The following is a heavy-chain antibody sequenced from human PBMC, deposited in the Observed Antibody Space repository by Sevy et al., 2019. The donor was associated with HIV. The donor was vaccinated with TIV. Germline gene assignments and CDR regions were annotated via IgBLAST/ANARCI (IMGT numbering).Heavy chain of an antibody. CDR2: ISYDGSNK. V-gene: IGHV3-30-3*01. Sequence: GGSLRLSCAASGFTFSSYAMHWVRQAPGKGLEWVAVISYDGSNKYYADSVKGRFTISRDNSKNTLYLQMNSLRAEDTAVYYCARGGAYYDILTGYHYDYWCQGTLVTVSS. CDR3: ARGGAYYDILTGYHYDY. D-gene: IGHD3-9*01. J-gene: IGHJ4*02. CDR1: GFTFSSYA.